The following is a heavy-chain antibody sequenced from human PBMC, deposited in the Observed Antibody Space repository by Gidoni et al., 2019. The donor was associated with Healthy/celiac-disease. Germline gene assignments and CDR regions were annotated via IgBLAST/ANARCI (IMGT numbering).Heavy chain of an antibody. CDR2: ISYDGSNK. J-gene: IGHJ3*02. Sequence: QVPMVHSGGGVVQPVRSPSCSCAPSRFSFSSDWMHWVRQARGQGLEWVAVISYDGSNKYYADSVKGRFTISRDNSNNTLYLQMNSLRAEDTAVYYCAKDYYDSSGYSFDAFDIWGQGTMVTVSS. V-gene: IGHV3-30*18. CDR1: RFSFSSDW. D-gene: IGHD3-22*01. CDR3: AKDYYDSSGYSFDAFDI.